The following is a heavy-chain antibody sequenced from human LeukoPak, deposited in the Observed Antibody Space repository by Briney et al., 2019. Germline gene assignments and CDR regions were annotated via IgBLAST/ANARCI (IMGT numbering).Heavy chain of an antibody. CDR2: ISDDGGNK. D-gene: IGHD1-14*01. Sequence: QAGRSLRLSCAASRFTLSSYGIHWVRQAPGKGLQWVAAISDDGGNKYYSDSMKGRFTISRDNSQNLVYLQMNSLRTEDTAVYYCAIIGAAGGTTSAKKFDDWGQGTLVTVSS. CDR1: RFTLSSYG. V-gene: IGHV3-30*03. CDR3: AIIGAAGGTTSAKKFDD. J-gene: IGHJ4*02.